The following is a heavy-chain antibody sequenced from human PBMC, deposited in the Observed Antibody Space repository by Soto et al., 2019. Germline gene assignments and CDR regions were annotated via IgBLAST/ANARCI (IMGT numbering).Heavy chain of an antibody. D-gene: IGHD3-22*01. J-gene: IGHJ4*02. V-gene: IGHV4-34*01. Sequence: PSETLSLTSAVYGGSFSGYYWSWIRQPPGKGLEWIGEINHSGSTNYNPSLKSRVTISVDTSKNQFSLKLSSVTAADTAVYYCARTIVVVTRHFDYWGQGTLVTVSS. CDR2: INHSGST. CDR3: ARTIVVVTRHFDY. CDR1: GGSFSGYY.